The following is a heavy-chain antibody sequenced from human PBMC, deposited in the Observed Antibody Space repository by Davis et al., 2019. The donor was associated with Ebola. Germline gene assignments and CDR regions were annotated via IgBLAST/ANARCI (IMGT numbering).Heavy chain of an antibody. CDR2: INSGGSYI. CDR3: ATDPEGWLDFDY. D-gene: IGHD6-19*01. V-gene: IGHV3-48*02. Sequence: GESLKISCAASGFTFSTYGMTWVRQAPGKGLEWVPHINSGGSYISYTDSVKGRFIISRDDAKSTVYLQMNSLRDEDTAIYYCATDPEGWLDFDYWGQGTLVTVSS. J-gene: IGHJ4*02. CDR1: GFTFSTYG.